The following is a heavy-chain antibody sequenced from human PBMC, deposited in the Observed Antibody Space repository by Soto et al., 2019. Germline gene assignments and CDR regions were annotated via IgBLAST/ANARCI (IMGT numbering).Heavy chain of an antibody. D-gene: IGHD6-13*01. J-gene: IGHJ4*02. CDR1: GGTFSSYR. CDR3: ARDSGAKLSSS. V-gene: IGHV1-69*01. CDR2: IVPIYRTA. Sequence: KVSCKASGGTFSSYRFNWVRQARGQGLEWLGGIVPIYRTADYAQKFQGRVTITADESTRTVYMELSSLKSQDTALYYCARDSGAKLSSSWGQGTLVTVS.